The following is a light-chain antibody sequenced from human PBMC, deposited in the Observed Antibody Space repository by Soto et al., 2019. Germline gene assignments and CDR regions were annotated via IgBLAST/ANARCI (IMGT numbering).Light chain of an antibody. V-gene: IGKV3-11*01. CDR3: QQRSSWPLT. CDR2: DAS. Sequence: EIVLTQSPATLSLSPGERATLSCRASQSVSSYLAWYQQKPGQAPRLLIYDASNRATGIPARFSGSGSGKNFTLTISSLEPEDPEVYYCQQRSSWPLTFGGGTKVDIK. J-gene: IGKJ4*01. CDR1: QSVSSY.